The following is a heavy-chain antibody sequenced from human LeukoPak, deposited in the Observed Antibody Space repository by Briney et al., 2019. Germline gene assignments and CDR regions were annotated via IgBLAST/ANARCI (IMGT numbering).Heavy chain of an antibody. CDR2: IIPIFGTA. CDR1: GGTFSSYA. J-gene: IGHJ5*02. Sequence: SVKVSCKASGGTFSSYAISWVRQAPGQGLEWMGGIIPIFGTANYAQKFQGRVTITADESTSTAYKELSSLRSEDTAVYYCAREVGLRYFDWYRTNWFDPWGQGTLVTVSS. D-gene: IGHD3-9*01. V-gene: IGHV1-69*13. CDR3: AREVGLRYFDWYRTNWFDP.